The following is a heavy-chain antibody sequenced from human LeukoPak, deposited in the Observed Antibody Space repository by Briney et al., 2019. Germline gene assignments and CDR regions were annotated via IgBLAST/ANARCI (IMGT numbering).Heavy chain of an antibody. CDR1: GFIFSSHE. CDR2: INTSGRTK. J-gene: IGHJ6*02. D-gene: IGHD4-17*01. V-gene: IGHV3-48*03. Sequence: PGGSLRLSCGASGFIFSSHEMNWVRQAPGKGLEWVSFINTSGRTKYYADSVKGRFTISRDNAQNALYLQMNSLEVEDTAIYYCARGDYGAFYGMDVWGPGTTVTVSS. CDR3: ARGDYGAFYGMDV.